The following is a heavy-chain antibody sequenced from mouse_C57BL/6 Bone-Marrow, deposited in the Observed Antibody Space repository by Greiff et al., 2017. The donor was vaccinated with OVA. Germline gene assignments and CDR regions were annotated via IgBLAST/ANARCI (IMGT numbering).Heavy chain of an antibody. D-gene: IGHD2-9*01. V-gene: IGHV5-2*01. Sequence: EVHLVESGGGLVQPGESLKLSCESNEYEFPSHDMSWVRKTPEKRLELVAAIYSDGGSTYYPDTMERRFIISRDNTKKTLYLQMSSLRSEDTALYYRARPFYGYDYFDYWGQGTTLTVSS. CDR2: IYSDGGST. CDR3: ARPFYGYDYFDY. CDR1: EYEFPSHD. J-gene: IGHJ2*01.